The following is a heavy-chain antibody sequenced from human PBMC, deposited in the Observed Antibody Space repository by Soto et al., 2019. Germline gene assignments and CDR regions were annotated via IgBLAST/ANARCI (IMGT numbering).Heavy chain of an antibody. Sequence: EVQLLESGGGLVQPGGSLRLSCAASGFTFSSYAMSWVRQAPGKGLEWVSAISGSGGSTDYADSVKGRFTISRDNSTNTLYLQMNSLRAEDTAVYYCARRTVGWYFDLWGRGTLVTVSS. J-gene: IGHJ2*01. D-gene: IGHD4-17*01. CDR1: GFTFSSYA. CDR2: ISGSGGST. V-gene: IGHV3-23*01. CDR3: ARRTVGWYFDL.